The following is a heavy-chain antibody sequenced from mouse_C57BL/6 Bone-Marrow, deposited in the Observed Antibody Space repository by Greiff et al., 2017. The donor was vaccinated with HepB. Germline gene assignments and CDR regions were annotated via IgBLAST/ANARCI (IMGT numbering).Heavy chain of an antibody. J-gene: IGHJ2*01. CDR2: IYPRSGNT. D-gene: IGHD4-1*01. Sequence: VQRVESGAELARPGASVKLSCKASGYTFTSYGISWVKQRTGQGLEWIGEIYPRSGNTYYNEKFKGKATLTADKSSSTAYMELRSLTSEDSAVYFCASNYYFDYWGQGTTLTVSS. V-gene: IGHV1-81*01. CDR1: GYTFTSYG. CDR3: ASNYYFDY.